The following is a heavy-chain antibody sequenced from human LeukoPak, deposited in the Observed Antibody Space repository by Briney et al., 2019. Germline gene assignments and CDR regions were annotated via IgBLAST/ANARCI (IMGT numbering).Heavy chain of an antibody. CDR2: IYHSGST. CDR1: GYSISSGYY. V-gene: IGHV4-38-2*02. Sequence: SETLSLTCTVSGYSISSGYYWGWIRPPPGKGLEWIGSIYHSGSTYYNPSLKSRVTISVDTSKNQFSLKLSSVTAADTAVYYCARVLPYYYYGMDVWGQGTTVTVSS. J-gene: IGHJ6*02. CDR3: ARVLPYYYYGMDV.